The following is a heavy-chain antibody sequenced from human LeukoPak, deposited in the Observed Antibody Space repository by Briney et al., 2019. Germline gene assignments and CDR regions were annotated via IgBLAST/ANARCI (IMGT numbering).Heavy chain of an antibody. Sequence: SETLSLTCAVYGGSFSGYYWSWIRQPPGKGLEWIGEINHSGSTNYNPSLKSRVTISVDTSKNQFSLKLSSVTAADTAVYYCASGYCSSTSCYGPTYFDYWGQGTLVTVSS. D-gene: IGHD2-2*01. CDR1: GGSFSGYY. CDR3: ASGYCSSTSCYGPTYFDY. J-gene: IGHJ4*02. V-gene: IGHV4-34*01. CDR2: INHSGST.